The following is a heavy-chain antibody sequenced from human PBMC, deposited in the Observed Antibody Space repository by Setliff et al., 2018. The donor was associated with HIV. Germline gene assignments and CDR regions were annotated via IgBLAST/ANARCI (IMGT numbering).Heavy chain of an antibody. CDR1: GYTFTAYY. CDR2: IEPSSSGT. CDR3: ARQDHSSVNSGSLYAFDV. D-gene: IGHD3-22*01. V-gene: IGHV1-2*06. J-gene: IGHJ3*01. Sequence: ASVKVSCKASGYTFTAYYIHWVRQAPGHGLQLMGRIEPSSSGTNYIQKFQGRVTITRDTSIYTVYMELTGLTSDDTAVYYCARQDHSSVNSGSLYAFDVWGQGTRVTVS.